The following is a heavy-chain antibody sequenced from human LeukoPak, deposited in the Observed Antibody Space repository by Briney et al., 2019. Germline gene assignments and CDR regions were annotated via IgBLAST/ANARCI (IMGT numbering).Heavy chain of an antibody. V-gene: IGHV3-21*04. Sequence: PGGSLRLSCAASGFTFSSYSMNWVRQAPGKGLEWVSSISSSSSYIYYADSVKGRFTISRDNSKNTLYLQMNSLRAEDTAVYYCAAVPPLRGTLDYWGQGTLVTVSS. CDR1: GFTFSSYS. D-gene: IGHD1-1*01. CDR3: AAVPPLRGTLDY. J-gene: IGHJ4*02. CDR2: ISSSSSYI.